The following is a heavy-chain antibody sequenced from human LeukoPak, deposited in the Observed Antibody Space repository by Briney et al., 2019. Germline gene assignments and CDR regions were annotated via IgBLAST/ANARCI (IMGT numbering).Heavy chain of an antibody. Sequence: ASVKVSCKASGYTFTGYYMHWVRQAPGQGLEWMGWINPNSGGTNYAQKFQGRVTMTRDTSISTAYMELRRLRSDDTAVYYCVRGEPQSLQDGNGIASLGDPWGQGTLVTVSS. D-gene: IGHD3-10*01. CDR3: VRGEPQSLQDGNGIASLGDP. J-gene: IGHJ5*02. CDR2: INPNSGGT. V-gene: IGHV1-2*02. CDR1: GYTFTGYY.